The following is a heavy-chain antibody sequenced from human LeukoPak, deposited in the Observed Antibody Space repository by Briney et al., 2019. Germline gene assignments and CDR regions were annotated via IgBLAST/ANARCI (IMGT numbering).Heavy chain of an antibody. Sequence: SQTLSLTCTVSGGSIRSDNSHWSWVRQPAGKGLEWIGFIQTSGNTGYNPSLRSRVTMSVDTSKNQLSLNLSSVTAADTAMYYCARYLAGYGGDGDWGQGTLVTVSS. D-gene: IGHD2-21*02. CDR3: ARYLAGYGGDGD. CDR1: GGSIRSDNSH. J-gene: IGHJ4*02. V-gene: IGHV4-61*02. CDR2: IQTSGNT.